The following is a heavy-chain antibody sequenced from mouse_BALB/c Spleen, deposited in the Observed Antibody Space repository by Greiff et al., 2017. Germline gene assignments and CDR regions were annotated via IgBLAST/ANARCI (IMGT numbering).Heavy chain of an antibody. CDR2: IYPGNGGT. J-gene: IGHJ3*01. CDR1: GYTFTSYN. Sequence: VQLQQSGAELVRSGASVKMSCKASGYTFTSYNMHWVKQTPGQGLEWIGYIYPGNGGTNYNQKFKGKATLTADTSSSTAYMQISSLTSEDSAVYFCARTGYYGSSSLAYWGQGTLVTVSA. CDR3: ARTGYYGSSSLAY. D-gene: IGHD1-1*01. V-gene: IGHV1-12*01.